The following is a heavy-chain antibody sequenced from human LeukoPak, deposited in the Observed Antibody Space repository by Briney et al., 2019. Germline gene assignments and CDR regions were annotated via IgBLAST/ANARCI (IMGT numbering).Heavy chain of an antibody. D-gene: IGHD3-9*01. CDR2: ISGSGGST. V-gene: IGHV3-23*01. Sequence: GGSLRLSCAASGFTFSSYGMSWVRQAPGKGLEWVSAISGSGGSTYYADSVKGRFTISRDNSKNTLYLQMNSLRAEDTAVYYCAREKLVTLSYYYYYYMDVWGKGTTVTISS. J-gene: IGHJ6*03. CDR3: AREKLVTLSYYYYYYMDV. CDR1: GFTFSSYG.